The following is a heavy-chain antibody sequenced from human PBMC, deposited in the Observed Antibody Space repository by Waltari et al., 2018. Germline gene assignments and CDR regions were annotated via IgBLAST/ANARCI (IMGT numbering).Heavy chain of an antibody. Sequence: QVQLQESGPGLVKPSQTLSLPCTVSGGSIERCSSYWAWIRQPAGKGLEWIGRIYTSGSTNYNPSLKSRVTISVDTSKNQFSLNLSSVTAADTAVYYCARGPLLSKVDYWGQGTLVTVSS. D-gene: IGHD1-26*01. V-gene: IGHV4-61*02. J-gene: IGHJ4*02. CDR3: ARGPLLSKVDY. CDR2: IYTSGST. CDR1: GGSIERCSSY.